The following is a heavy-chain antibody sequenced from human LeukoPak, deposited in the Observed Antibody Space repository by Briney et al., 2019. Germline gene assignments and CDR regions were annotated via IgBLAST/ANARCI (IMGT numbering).Heavy chain of an antibody. CDR3: ARIPGKWFDP. V-gene: IGHV4-59*08. J-gene: IGHJ5*02. D-gene: IGHD1-26*01. Sequence: SETLSLTCTVSGGSISSYYWSWIRQPPGKGLEWIGYIYYSGSTNYNPSLKSRVTISVDTSKNQFSLKLSSVTAADTAVYYCARIPGKWFDPWGQGTLSPSPQ. CDR1: GGSISSYY. CDR2: IYYSGST.